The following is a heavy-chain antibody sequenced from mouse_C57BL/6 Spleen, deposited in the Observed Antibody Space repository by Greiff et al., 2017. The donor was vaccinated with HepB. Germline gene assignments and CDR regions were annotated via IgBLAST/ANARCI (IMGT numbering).Heavy chain of an antibody. D-gene: IGHD2-5*01. CDR2: INPSSGYT. J-gene: IGHJ4*01. CDR1: GYTFTSYW. Sequence: VQLQQSGAELAKPGASVKLSCKASGYTFTSYWMHWVKQRPGQGLEWIGYINPSSGYTKYNQKFKDKATLTADKSSSTAYMQLSSLTYEDSAVYYCASAYSNYEGAMDYWGQGTSVTVSS. CDR3: ASAYSNYEGAMDY. V-gene: IGHV1-7*01.